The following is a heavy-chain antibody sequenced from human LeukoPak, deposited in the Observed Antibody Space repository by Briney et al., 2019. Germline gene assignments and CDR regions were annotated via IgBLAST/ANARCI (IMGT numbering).Heavy chain of an antibody. D-gene: IGHD6-13*01. Sequence: ASVKVSCMVSGYTLTELSMHWVRQAPGKGLEWMGGFDPEDGETIYAQKFQGRVTMTEDTSTDTAYMELSSLRSEDTAVYYCATERQQLDYFDYWGQGTLVTVSS. J-gene: IGHJ4*02. CDR3: ATERQQLDYFDY. V-gene: IGHV1-24*01. CDR2: FDPEDGET. CDR1: GYTLTELS.